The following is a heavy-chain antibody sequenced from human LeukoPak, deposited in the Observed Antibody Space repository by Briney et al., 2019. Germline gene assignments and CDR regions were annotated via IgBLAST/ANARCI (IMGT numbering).Heavy chain of an antibody. CDR1: GYTFTSYG. V-gene: IGHV1-18*01. D-gene: IGHD2-21*01. CDR3: ARREGYCGGDCYGYFGY. J-gene: IGHJ4*02. CDR2: ITANNGNT. Sequence: ASVKVSCKASGYTFTSYGISWVRQTPGQGLEWMVWITANNGNTKYAQKLQGRVTMTTDTSTRTAYMELRSLRTDDTAVYYCARREGYCGGDCYGYFGYWGQGTPVTVSS.